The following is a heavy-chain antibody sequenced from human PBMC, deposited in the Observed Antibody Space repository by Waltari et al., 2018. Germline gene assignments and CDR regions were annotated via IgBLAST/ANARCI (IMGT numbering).Heavy chain of an antibody. V-gene: IGHV3-73*02. Sequence: EVQLVASGGGLVQPGGSLKLSCAASGFTFSGSAMHWVRQASGQGLEWVGRIRSKANSYAKAYAASVKGRLTISRDDSKNTAYLQMNSLKTEDTAVYYCTISDYYDSSGYYRSSLGYWGQGTLVTVSS. CDR3: TISDYYDSSGYYRSSLGY. J-gene: IGHJ4*02. D-gene: IGHD3-22*01. CDR2: IRSKANSYAK. CDR1: GFTFSGSA.